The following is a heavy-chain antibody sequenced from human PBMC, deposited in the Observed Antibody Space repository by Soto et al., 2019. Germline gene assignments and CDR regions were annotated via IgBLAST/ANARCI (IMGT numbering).Heavy chain of an antibody. Sequence: GGSLRLSCAASGFTFSSYGMHWVRQAPGKGLEWVAIISYDGSNTYYADSVKGRFTISRDNSKNTLYLQMNSLRAEDTSVYYCARESGYRYGPHDYRGQGTLVTGSS. V-gene: IGHV3-30*03. CDR2: ISYDGSNT. J-gene: IGHJ4*02. D-gene: IGHD5-18*01. CDR1: GFTFSSYG. CDR3: ARESGYRYGPHDY.